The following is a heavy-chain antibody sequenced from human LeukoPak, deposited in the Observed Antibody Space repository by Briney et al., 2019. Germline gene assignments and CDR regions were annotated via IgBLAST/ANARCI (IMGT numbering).Heavy chain of an antibody. D-gene: IGHD2-2*01. J-gene: IGHJ4*02. Sequence: ASVKVSCKASGYTFTGYYMYWVRQAPGQGLEWMGWINPNSGGTNYAQKFQGRVTMARDTSISTAYMELSRLRSDDTAVYYCARASEVVPAAMRFDYWGQGTLVTVSS. V-gene: IGHV1-2*02. CDR3: ARASEVVPAAMRFDY. CDR1: GYTFTGYY. CDR2: INPNSGGT.